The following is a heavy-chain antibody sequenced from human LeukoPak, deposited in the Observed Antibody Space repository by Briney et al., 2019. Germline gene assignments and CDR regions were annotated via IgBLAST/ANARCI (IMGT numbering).Heavy chain of an antibody. V-gene: IGHV3-30*03. CDR2: ISYDGSNK. D-gene: IGHD3-22*01. CDR1: GFTFSSYG. Sequence: GGSLRLSCAASGFTFSSYGMHWVRQAPGKGLEWVAVISYDGSNKYYADSVKGRFTISRDNSKNTLYLQMNSLRAEDTAVYYCARGPNYYDSSGYYPIEDFDYWGQGTLVTVSS. CDR3: ARGPNYYDSSGYYPIEDFDY. J-gene: IGHJ4*02.